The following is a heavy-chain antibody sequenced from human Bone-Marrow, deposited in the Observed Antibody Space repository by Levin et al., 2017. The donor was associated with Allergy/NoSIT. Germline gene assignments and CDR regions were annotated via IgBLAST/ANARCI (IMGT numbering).Heavy chain of an antibody. CDR1: GYSFTSYW. D-gene: IGHD2-2*01. CDR2: IYPGDSDT. V-gene: IGHV5-51*01. J-gene: IGHJ5*02. Sequence: PGGSLRLSCKGSGYSFTSYWIGWVRQMPGKGLEWMGIIYPGDSDTRYSPSFQGQVTISADKSISTAYLQWSSLKASDTAMYYCASFGRYCSSTSCRNWFDPWGQGTLVTVSS. CDR3: ASFGRYCSSTSCRNWFDP.